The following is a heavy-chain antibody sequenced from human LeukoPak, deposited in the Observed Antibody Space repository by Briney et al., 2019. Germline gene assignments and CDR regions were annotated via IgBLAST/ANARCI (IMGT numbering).Heavy chain of an antibody. D-gene: IGHD3-10*02. CDR3: ARDCSGLYDY. CDR1: GFTVSSNY. Sequence: SGGSLRLSCAASGFTVSSNYMSWVRRAPGKGLEWVSVIYSGGSTYYADSVKGRFTISRDNSKNTLYLQMNSLRAEDTAVYYCARDCSGLYDYWGQGTLVTVSS. V-gene: IGHV3-66*01. CDR2: IYSGGST. J-gene: IGHJ4*02.